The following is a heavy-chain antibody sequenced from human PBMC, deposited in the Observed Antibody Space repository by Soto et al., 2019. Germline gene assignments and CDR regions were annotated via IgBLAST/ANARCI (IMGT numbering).Heavy chain of an antibody. V-gene: IGHV3-9*01. CDR2: ISWNSDSI. CDR1: GFIFDDFA. Sequence: EAQLVESGGGLVQPDRSLRLSCAGSGFIFDDFAIHWVRQAPGKGLEWVSGISWNSDSIGYADSAKGRFTISRDNAKNSLYLQMNSLRVEDTALYYCTKVGGLYDFWSGPLHFDLWGQGTLVTVSS. CDR3: TKVGGLYDFWSGPLHFDL. D-gene: IGHD3-3*01. J-gene: IGHJ4*02.